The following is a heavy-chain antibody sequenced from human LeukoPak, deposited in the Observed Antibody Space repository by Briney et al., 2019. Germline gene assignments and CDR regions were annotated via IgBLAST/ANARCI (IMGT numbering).Heavy chain of an antibody. J-gene: IGHJ4*02. V-gene: IGHV4-59*08. CDR2: IYYSGST. D-gene: IGHD3-10*01. CDR1: GGSISSYY. CDR3: ASHTYYYGSGLTFDY. Sequence: PSETLSLTCTVSGGSISSYYWSWIRQPPGKGLEWIGYIYYSGSTNYNPSLKSRVTISVDTSKNQFPLKLSSVTAADTAVYYCASHTYYYGSGLTFDYWGQGALVTVSS.